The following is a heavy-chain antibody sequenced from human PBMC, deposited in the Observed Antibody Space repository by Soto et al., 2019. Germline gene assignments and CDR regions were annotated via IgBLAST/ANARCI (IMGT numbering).Heavy chain of an antibody. V-gene: IGHV3-30*18. CDR1: GFTFSSYG. CDR3: AKVLTGAWFGELCFDY. D-gene: IGHD3-10*01. CDR2: ISYDGSNK. Sequence: QVQLVESGGGVVQPGRSLRLSCAASGFTFSSYGMHWVRQAPGKGLEWVAVISYDGSNKYYADSVKGRFTISRDNSKNTLYLQMNSLRAEDTAVYYCAKVLTGAWFGELCFDYWGQGTLVTVSS. J-gene: IGHJ4*02.